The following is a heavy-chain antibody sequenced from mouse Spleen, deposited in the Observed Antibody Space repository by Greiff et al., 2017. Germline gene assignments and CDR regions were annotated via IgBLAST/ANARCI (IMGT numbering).Heavy chain of an antibody. CDR2: IHPNSGST. Sequence: QVQLQQSGAELVKPGASVKLSCKASGYTFTSYWMHWVKQRPGQGLEWIGMIHPNSGSTNYNEKFKSKATLTVDKSSSTAYMQLSSLTSEDSAVYYCARDFITTRYAMDYWGQGTSVTVSS. CDR1: GYTFTSYW. D-gene: IGHD1-1*01. V-gene: IGHV1-64*01. J-gene: IGHJ4*01. CDR3: ARDFITTRYAMDY.